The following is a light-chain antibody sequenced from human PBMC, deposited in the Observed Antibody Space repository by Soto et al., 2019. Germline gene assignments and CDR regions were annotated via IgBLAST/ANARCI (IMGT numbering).Light chain of an antibody. J-gene: IGKJ1*01. V-gene: IGKV4-1*01. CDR3: QQYLHTPRT. CDR2: WAS. Sequence: DIVLTQSQDSLAVSLGERATINCKSSQSVLYSSNNKNYLAWYQQKPGQPPKLLIYWASTRESGVPDRFSGSGSGTDFTLTINSLQAEDVAVYYCQQYLHTPRTFGQGTKVDI. CDR1: QSVLYSSNNKNY.